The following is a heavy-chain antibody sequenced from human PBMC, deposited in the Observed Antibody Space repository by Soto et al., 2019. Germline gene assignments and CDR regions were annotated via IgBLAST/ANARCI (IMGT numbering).Heavy chain of an antibody. D-gene: IGHD1-1*01. Sequence: ASVKVSCKASGYTFTSYGISWVRQAPGQGLEWVGWISGYDGKTDYAHKFRGRVTVTTDTSTNTAYMDLRSLRSDDTAVYYCARHNSQWPNWFDPWGQGTPVTVSS. J-gene: IGHJ5*02. CDR1: GYTFTSYG. CDR3: ARHNSQWPNWFDP. V-gene: IGHV1-18*01. CDR2: ISGYDGKT.